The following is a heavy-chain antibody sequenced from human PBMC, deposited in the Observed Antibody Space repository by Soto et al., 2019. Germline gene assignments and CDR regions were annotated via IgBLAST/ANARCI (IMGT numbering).Heavy chain of an antibody. CDR1: GGSISSSSYY. J-gene: IGHJ4*02. V-gene: IGHV4-39*07. Sequence: SETLSLTCTVSGGSISSSSYYWGWIRQPPGKGLEWIGSIYNSGSTYYNPSLKSRITISVDTSKNQFSLRLTYVTAGDTAIYYCAKGGGGVVLAATTPFNYWGQETLVTVSS. CDR3: AKGGGGVVLAATTPFNY. D-gene: IGHD2-15*01. CDR2: IYNSGST.